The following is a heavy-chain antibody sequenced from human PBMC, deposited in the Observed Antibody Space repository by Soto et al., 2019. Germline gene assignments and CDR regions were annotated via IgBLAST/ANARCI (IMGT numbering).Heavy chain of an antibody. CDR1: GFTFSSYW. D-gene: IGHD3-10*01. Sequence: GGSLRLSCAASGFTFSSYWMSWVRQAPGKGLEWVADIRQDGSDKYYVDSVKGRFTISRDNSKNTLYLQMNSLRAEDTAVYYCAALNYYGSGSCQFDPWGQGTLVTVSS. CDR2: IRQDGSDK. V-gene: IGHV3-7*02. J-gene: IGHJ5*02. CDR3: AALNYYGSGSCQFDP.